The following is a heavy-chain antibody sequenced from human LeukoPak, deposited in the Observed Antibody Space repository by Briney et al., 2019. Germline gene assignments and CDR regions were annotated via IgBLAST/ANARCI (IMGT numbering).Heavy chain of an antibody. Sequence: SETLSLTCAVSGGSISSSNWWSWVRQPRGKGLEWIGEIYHSGSTNYNPSLKSRVTISVDKSNNQFTLKLSSVTAADTAVYSCARNSGSYSFDYWGQGTLVTVSS. J-gene: IGHJ4*02. V-gene: IGHV4-4*02. CDR3: ARNSGSYSFDY. CDR1: GGSISSSNW. CDR2: IYHSGST. D-gene: IGHD1-26*01.